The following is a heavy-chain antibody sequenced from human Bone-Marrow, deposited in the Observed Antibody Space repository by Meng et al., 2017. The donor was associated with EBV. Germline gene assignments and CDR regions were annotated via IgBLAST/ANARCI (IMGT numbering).Heavy chain of an antibody. CDR1: AGSISSSNW. V-gene: IGHV4-4*02. CDR3: ARGQSIAVAVSTNYFDY. J-gene: IGHJ4*02. D-gene: IGHD6-19*01. CDR2: IYHSGST. Sequence: GWVQESVPGLVTPSGPLSLTCAVSAGSISSSNWWSWVPQPPGKGLEWIGEIYHSGSTNYNPSLKSRVTISVDKSKNQFPLKLSSVTAADTAVYYCARGQSIAVAVSTNYFDYWGQGTLVTVSS.